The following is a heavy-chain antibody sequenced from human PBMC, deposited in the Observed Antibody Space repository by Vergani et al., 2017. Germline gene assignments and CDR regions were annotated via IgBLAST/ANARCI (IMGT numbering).Heavy chain of an antibody. J-gene: IGHJ4*02. CDR1: GFSFPGYA. CDR2: VSGSSATP. V-gene: IGHV3-23*04. Sequence: EVDLVESGGGLAQPGGSLRLSCEASGFSFPGYAMSWVRQAPGKGLEWVSSVSGSSATPYYADSVKGRFIISRDNSKNTLFLQMNSLRPEDTAVYYCARDTVTGSRYFDYWGQGTLVTVSS. CDR3: ARDTVTGSRYFDY. D-gene: IGHD6-19*01.